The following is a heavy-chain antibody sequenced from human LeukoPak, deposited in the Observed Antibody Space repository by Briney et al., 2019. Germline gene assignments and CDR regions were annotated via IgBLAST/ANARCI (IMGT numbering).Heavy chain of an antibody. CDR1: GYIFTGYY. V-gene: IGHV1-2*02. CDR3: ARALRRLDIVVVPAANRAMATPPVSF. Sequence: ASVKVSSKASGYIFTGYYMHWVRQAPGQGLEWMGWINPNSGGTNYAQKFQGRVTMTRDTSISTAYMELSRLRSDDTAVYYCARALRRLDIVVVPAANRAMATPPVSFWGQGTLVTVSS. J-gene: IGHJ4*02. CDR2: INPNSGGT. D-gene: IGHD2-2*01.